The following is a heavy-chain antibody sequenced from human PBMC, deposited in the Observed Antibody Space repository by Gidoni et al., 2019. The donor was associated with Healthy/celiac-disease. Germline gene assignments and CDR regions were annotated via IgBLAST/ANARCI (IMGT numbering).Heavy chain of an antibody. CDR1: GGSISSYY. Sequence: QVQLQESGPGLVKPSETLSLTCTVSGGSISSYYGSWIRQPPGKGLEWIGYIYYSGSTNYNPSLKSRVTISVDTSKNQFSLKLSSVTAADTAVYYCARDRRDCSSTSCYIGYYYYYMDVWVKGTTVTVSS. J-gene: IGHJ6*03. CDR2: IYYSGST. CDR3: ARDRRDCSSTSCYIGYYYYYMDV. D-gene: IGHD2-2*02. V-gene: IGHV4-59*01.